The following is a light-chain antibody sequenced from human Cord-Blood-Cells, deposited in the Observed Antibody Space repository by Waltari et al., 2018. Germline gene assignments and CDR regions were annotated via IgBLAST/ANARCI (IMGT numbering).Light chain of an antibody. V-gene: IGLV2-11*01. J-gene: IGLJ2*01. Sequence: QSALTQPRSVSGSPGQSVTIPCTGTSSDVSGYNYVPWYQQHPGKAPKLMIYDVSKRPSGVPDRFSGSKSGNTASLTISGLQAEDEADYYCCSYAGSYTFVVFGGGTKLTVL. CDR2: DVS. CDR1: SSDVSGYNY. CDR3: CSYAGSYTFVV.